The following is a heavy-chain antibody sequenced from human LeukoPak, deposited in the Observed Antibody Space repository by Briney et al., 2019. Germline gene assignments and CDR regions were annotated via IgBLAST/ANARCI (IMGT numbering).Heavy chain of an antibody. Sequence: SPSETLSLTCTVSGGSISSYYWSWIRQPPGKGLEWIGYIYYSGSTNYNPSLKSRVTISVDTSKNQFSLKLSSVTAADTAVYYCARQPVIDKDAFDIWGQGTMVTVSS. CDR2: IYYSGST. CDR3: ARQPVIDKDAFDI. V-gene: IGHV4-59*08. CDR1: GGSISSYY. J-gene: IGHJ3*02. D-gene: IGHD2/OR15-2a*01.